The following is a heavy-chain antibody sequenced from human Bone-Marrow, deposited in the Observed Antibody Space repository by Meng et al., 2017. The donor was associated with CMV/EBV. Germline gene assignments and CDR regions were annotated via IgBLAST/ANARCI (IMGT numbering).Heavy chain of an antibody. V-gene: IGHV1-18*04. Sequence: ASVKVSCKASGYTFTGYYMHWVRQAPGQGLEWMGWISAYNGNTNYAQKLQGRVTMTTDTSTSTAYMELRSLRSEDTAVYYCASVGSSGLGREWGQGTLVTVSS. J-gene: IGHJ4*02. CDR3: ASVGSSGLGRE. CDR1: GYTFTGYY. CDR2: ISAYNGNT. D-gene: IGHD6-6*01.